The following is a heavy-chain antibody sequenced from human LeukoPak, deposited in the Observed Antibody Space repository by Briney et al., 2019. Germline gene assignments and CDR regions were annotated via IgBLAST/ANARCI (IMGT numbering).Heavy chain of an antibody. CDR2: IYYSGST. Sequence: TSETLSLTCTVSGGSISSSSYYWGWIRQPPGKGLEWIGSIYYSGSTYYNPSLKSRVTISVDTSKNQFSLKLSSVTAADTAVYYCARDRGATYSSSSDYYMDVWGKGTTVTVSS. CDR1: GGSISSSSYY. V-gene: IGHV4-39*07. J-gene: IGHJ6*03. D-gene: IGHD6-6*01. CDR3: ARDRGATYSSSSDYYMDV.